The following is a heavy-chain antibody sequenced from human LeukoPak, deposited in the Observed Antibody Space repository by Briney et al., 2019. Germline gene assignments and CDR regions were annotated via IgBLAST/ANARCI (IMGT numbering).Heavy chain of an antibody. V-gene: IGHV3-33*01. Sequence: GGSLRLSCAASGFTFSSYGMHWVRQAPGKGLEWVAAIWYDGSNKYYADSVKGRFTISRDNSKNTLYLQMNSLRAEDTAVYYCARPQGPYYDILTGSDWFDPWGQGTLVTVSS. CDR1: GFTFSSYG. CDR2: IWYDGSNK. J-gene: IGHJ5*02. CDR3: ARPQGPYYDILTGSDWFDP. D-gene: IGHD3-9*01.